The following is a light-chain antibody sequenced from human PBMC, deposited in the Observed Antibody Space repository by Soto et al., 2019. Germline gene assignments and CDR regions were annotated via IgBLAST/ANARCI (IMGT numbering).Light chain of an antibody. CDR3: QSYDTTLSAWV. CDR2: GNN. V-gene: IGLV1-40*01. CDR1: SSNIGAGYD. J-gene: IGLJ3*02. Sequence: QSVLTQPPSVSGAPGQRVTISCTGSSSNIGAGYDVHWYQHLPGTAPKLLIYGNNNRPSGVPDRFSGSKSGTSASLAITGLQAEDEADYYCQSYDTTLSAWVFGGRTKLTVL.